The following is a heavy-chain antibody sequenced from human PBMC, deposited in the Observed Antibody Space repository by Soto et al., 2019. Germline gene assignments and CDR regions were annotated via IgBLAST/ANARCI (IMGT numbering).Heavy chain of an antibody. CDR1: GGTFSSYA. CDR3: ARYLSPEVVTHYYYSGMDV. D-gene: IGHD2-15*01. Sequence: QVQLVQSGAEVKKPGSSVKVSCKASGGTFSSYAISWVRQAPGQGLEWMGGIIPIFGTANYAQKFQGRVTITADKSTSTAYMELSSLRSEDTAVYYCARYLSPEVVTHYYYSGMDVWGQGTTVTVS. V-gene: IGHV1-69*06. CDR2: IIPIFGTA. J-gene: IGHJ6*02.